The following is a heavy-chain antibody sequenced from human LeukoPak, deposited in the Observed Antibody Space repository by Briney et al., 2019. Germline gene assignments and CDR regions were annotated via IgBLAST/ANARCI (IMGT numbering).Heavy chain of an antibody. CDR2: IRSSGSTI. Sequence: GGSLRLSCAASGFTFSDYYMSWIRQAPGKGLEWVSYIRSSGSTIYYADSVKGRFTISRDNAKNSLYLQMNSLRAEDTAVYCCARVDCSSTSCYEFDYWGQGTLVTVSS. CDR1: GFTFSDYY. V-gene: IGHV3-11*04. CDR3: ARVDCSSTSCYEFDY. D-gene: IGHD2-2*01. J-gene: IGHJ4*02.